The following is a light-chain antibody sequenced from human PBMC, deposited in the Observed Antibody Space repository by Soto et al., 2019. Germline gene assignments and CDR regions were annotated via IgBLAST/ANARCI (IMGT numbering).Light chain of an antibody. Sequence: EVLMTQSPATLSVSPGERATLSCRASQSVSGRLAWYQQKPGQAPRLLIYAASTRATGVPARFSGSGSGTEFTLTISSLQSEDFAIYYCLQYSDWLPYTFGQGTKVDIK. V-gene: IGKV3-15*01. J-gene: IGKJ2*01. CDR2: AAS. CDR3: LQYSDWLPYT. CDR1: QSVSGR.